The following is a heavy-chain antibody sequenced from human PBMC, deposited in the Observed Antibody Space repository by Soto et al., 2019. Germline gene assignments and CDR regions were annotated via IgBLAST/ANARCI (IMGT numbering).Heavy chain of an antibody. CDR1: GFSLTTSGVT. J-gene: IGHJ4*02. V-gene: IGHV2-5*01. Sequence: SGPTLVNPTETLTLTCTFSGFSLTTSGVTVGWIRQPPGKALEWLALIYWNNDQRYSPSLKSRLTITKDTSRNQVVLTMTNMDPVDTATYFCAHSSGRKGALDYWGQGTLVTVSS. CDR2: IYWNNDQ. D-gene: IGHD1-1*01. CDR3: AHSSGRKGALDY.